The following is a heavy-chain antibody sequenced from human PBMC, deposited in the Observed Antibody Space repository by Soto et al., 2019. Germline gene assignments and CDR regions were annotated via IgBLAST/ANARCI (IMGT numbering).Heavy chain of an antibody. J-gene: IGHJ6*02. V-gene: IGHV4-31*03. CDR3: ARDSGYYDSSGYPRRGDYYYGMDV. CDR1: GGSISSGGYY. CDR2: NYYSGST. Sequence: SSETLSLTCTVSGGSISSGGYYWSWIRQHPGKGLEWIGYNYYSGSTYYKTSLKRRVTISVETSKKQFSPKVSSVTAADTAVYYFARDSGYYDSSGYPRRGDYYYGMDVWGQGTTVTVSS. D-gene: IGHD3-22*01.